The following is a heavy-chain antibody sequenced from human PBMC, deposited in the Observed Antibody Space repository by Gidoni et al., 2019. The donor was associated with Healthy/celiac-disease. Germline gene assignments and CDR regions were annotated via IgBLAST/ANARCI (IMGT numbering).Heavy chain of an antibody. CDR1: GYSFTSYW. J-gene: IGHJ6*02. Sequence: EVQLVQSGAEVNKPGESRKISCKGSGYSFTSYWIGWVRQMPGKGLEWMGIIYPGDSDTRYSPSFQGQVTISADKSISTAYLQWSSLKASDTAMYYCARPTYYYDSSGYSGDYYGMDVWGQGTTVTVSS. D-gene: IGHD3-22*01. V-gene: IGHV5-51*03. CDR3: ARPTYYYDSSGYSGDYYGMDV. CDR2: IYPGDSDT.